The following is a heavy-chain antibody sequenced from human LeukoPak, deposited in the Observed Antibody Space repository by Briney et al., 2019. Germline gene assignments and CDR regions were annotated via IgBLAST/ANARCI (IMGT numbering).Heavy chain of an antibody. D-gene: IGHD3-10*01. J-gene: IGHJ4*02. V-gene: IGHV3-74*01. CDR3: ARPTYYYGSGELLDY. Sequence: QPGGSLRLSCAASGFTFSSYWMHWVRQAPGKGLVWVSRINSDGSSTSYADSVRGRFTISRDNAMNTLYLQMNSLRAEDTAVYYCARPTYYYGSGELLDYWGQGTLVTVSS. CDR1: GFTFSSYW. CDR2: INSDGSST.